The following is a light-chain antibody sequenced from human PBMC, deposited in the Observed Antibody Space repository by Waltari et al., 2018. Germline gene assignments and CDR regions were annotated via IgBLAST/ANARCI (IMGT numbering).Light chain of an antibody. CDR2: ETT. V-gene: IGLV1-51*02. Sequence: QSVLTQPPSVSAAPGQRVTISCSGGSSNIGNNYVSWYRQFPGTAPKLLIYETTGRPSVIPGRFSGSKSGTSATLDITGLQAGDEADYYCVTWDSSLSGAVFGGGTHLTVL. CDR1: SSNIGNNY. CDR3: VTWDSSLSGAV. J-gene: IGLJ7*01.